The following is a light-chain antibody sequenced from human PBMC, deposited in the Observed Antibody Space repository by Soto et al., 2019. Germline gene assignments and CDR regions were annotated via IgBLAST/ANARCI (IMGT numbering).Light chain of an antibody. J-gene: IGKJ1*01. CDR3: LQHSTYPWT. CDR2: AAS. Sequence: DIQMTKSPSALSASVGDRVTITCRASQGIRNDLDWYQQKPGKAPKRLIYAASSLQSGVPSRFSGSGSGTEFTLTISRLQPEDFATYYCLQHSTYPWTFGQGTKVEIK. CDR1: QGIRND. V-gene: IGKV1-17*01.